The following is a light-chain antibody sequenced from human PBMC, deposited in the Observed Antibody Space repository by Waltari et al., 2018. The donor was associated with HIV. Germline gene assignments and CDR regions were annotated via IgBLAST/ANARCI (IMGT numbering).Light chain of an antibody. CDR2: DTS. CDR3: QVYGSSLYT. CDR1: QSVSSRY. J-gene: IGKJ2*01. V-gene: IGKV3-20*01. Sequence: EMVLTQSPGTLSLSPGERATLSCRTGQSVSSRYVGCYQQKPGQAPRLLIYDTSSRATGVPDRFSGSGSGTDFTLTISRLEPEDFAVYYCQVYGSSLYTFGQGTKLEIK.